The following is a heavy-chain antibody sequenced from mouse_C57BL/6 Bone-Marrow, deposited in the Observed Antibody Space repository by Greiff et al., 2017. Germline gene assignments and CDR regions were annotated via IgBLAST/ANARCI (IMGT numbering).Heavy chain of an antibody. V-gene: IGHV3-6*01. CDR2: ISYDGSN. CDR1: GYSITSGYY. J-gene: IGHJ1*03. Sequence: EVKLQESGPGLVKPSQSLSLTCSVTGYSITSGYYWNWIRQFPGNKLEWMGYISYDGSNNYNPSLKNRISITRDTSKNQFFLKLNSVTTEDTATYYCARAWGGSSYWYFDVWGTGTTVTVSS. CDR3: ARAWGGSSYWYFDV. D-gene: IGHD1-1*01.